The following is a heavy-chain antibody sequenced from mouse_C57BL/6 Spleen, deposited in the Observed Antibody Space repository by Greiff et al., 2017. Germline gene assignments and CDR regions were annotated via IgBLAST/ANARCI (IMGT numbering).Heavy chain of an antibody. D-gene: IGHD2-4*01. J-gene: IGHJ4*01. Sequence: EVMLVESGPELVKPGASVKIPCKASGYTFTDYNMDWVKQSHGKSLEWIGDINPNNGGTIYNQKFKGKATLTVDKSSSTAYMELRSLTSEDTAVYYCARRRLRHAMDYWGQGTSVTVSS. CDR1: GYTFTDYN. V-gene: IGHV1-18*01. CDR2: INPNNGGT. CDR3: ARRRLRHAMDY.